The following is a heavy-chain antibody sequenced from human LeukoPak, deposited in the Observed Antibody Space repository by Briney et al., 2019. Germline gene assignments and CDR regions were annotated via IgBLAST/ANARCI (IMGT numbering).Heavy chain of an antibody. CDR2: ISYDGSNK. Sequence: GGSLRLSCAASGFTFSSYAMHWVRQAPGKGREWVGVISYDGSNKYYADSVKGRFTISRDNSKNTLYLQMKSLRAEDTAVYYCARGGIWCQLLNGMDVWGQGTTVTVSS. CDR3: ARGGIWCQLLNGMDV. CDR1: GFTFSSYA. J-gene: IGHJ6*02. V-gene: IGHV3-30-3*01. D-gene: IGHD2-2*01.